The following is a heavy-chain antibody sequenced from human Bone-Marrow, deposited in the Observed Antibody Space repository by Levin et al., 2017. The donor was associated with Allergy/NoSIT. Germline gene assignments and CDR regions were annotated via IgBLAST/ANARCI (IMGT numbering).Heavy chain of an antibody. J-gene: IGHJ4*02. Sequence: GGSLRLSCRASGFSLSGHAMSWVRQAPGKGLNWVSAISGDGNNEYYADSVRGRFTVSRDTSGNTVFLQMDSLSAEDTVVYYCAYDSVLPFEYWGQGTLVTVSS. CDR1: GFSLSGHA. CDR3: AYDSVLPFEY. D-gene: IGHD3-16*01. V-gene: IGHV3-23*01. CDR2: ISGDGNNE.